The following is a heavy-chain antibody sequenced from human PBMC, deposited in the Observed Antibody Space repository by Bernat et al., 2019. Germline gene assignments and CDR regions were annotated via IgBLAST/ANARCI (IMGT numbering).Heavy chain of an antibody. V-gene: IGHV3-33*01. J-gene: IGHJ4*02. D-gene: IGHD3-10*01. CDR1: GVTFSSYG. Sequence: QVQLVESGAEVVKPGCSVRLSCAASGVTFSSYGMRWVRQAPGQGLEWVAGIWYVGSNKYYADSVKGRFTISRDNSKSTLYLQMNSLRAEDTAVYYCERDRDHRPFDYWGQGTLVTVSS. CDR3: ERDRDHRPFDY. CDR2: IWYVGSNK.